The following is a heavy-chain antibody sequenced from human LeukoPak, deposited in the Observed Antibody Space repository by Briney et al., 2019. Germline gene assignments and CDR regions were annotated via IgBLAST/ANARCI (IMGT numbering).Heavy chain of an antibody. D-gene: IGHD3-16*01. CDR3: AGQGGWYFDL. J-gene: IGHJ2*01. V-gene: IGHV3-7*02. CDR2: IKQDGSEN. Sequence: GGSLRLSCAASGITFSSYWMTWVRQAPGKGLEWVANIKQDGSENYYVDSVKGRFTISRDNAKNSLYLQMNSLRAEDTAVYYCAGQGGWYFDLWGRGTLVTVSS. CDR1: GITFSSYW.